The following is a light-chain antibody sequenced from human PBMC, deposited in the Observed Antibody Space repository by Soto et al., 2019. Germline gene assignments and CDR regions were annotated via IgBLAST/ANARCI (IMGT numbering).Light chain of an antibody. CDR2: SNN. Sequence: QCVLTQPPSASGTPGQRATISCSGSSSNIGSNTVNWYQQLPGTAPKLLIYSNNQRPSGVPDRFSGSKSGTSASLAISGLQSEDEADYYCAAWDDSLNGVVFGGGTKLTVL. CDR1: SSNIGSNT. V-gene: IGLV1-44*01. CDR3: AAWDDSLNGVV. J-gene: IGLJ2*01.